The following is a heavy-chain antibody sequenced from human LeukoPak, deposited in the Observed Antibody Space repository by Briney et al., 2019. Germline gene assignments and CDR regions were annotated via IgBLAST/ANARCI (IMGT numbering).Heavy chain of an antibody. J-gene: IGHJ4*02. Sequence: ASVKVSCKASGYTFTGYYMHWVRQAPGQGLEWMGWINPNSGGTNYAQKFQGRVTMTRDTSISTAYMELSRLRSDDTAVHYCARTFSSSLLAFDYWGQGTLVTVSS. CDR1: GYTFTGYY. CDR2: INPNSGGT. V-gene: IGHV1-2*02. D-gene: IGHD6-6*01. CDR3: ARTFSSSLLAFDY.